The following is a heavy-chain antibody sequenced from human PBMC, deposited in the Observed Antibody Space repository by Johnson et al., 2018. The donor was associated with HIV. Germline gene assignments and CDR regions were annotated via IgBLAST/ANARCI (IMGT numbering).Heavy chain of an antibody. CDR2: INSDGRGT. CDR3: ASEGPSERAGFDI. Sequence: VQLLESGGGVVQPGRSLRLSCAASGFTFSSYGMHWVRHAPGKGLVWVSRINSDGRGTSYADSVKGRFTISRDNAKNTLDLHMNSLRAEDTAVYFCASEGPSERAGFDIWGPGTMVIVSS. CDR1: GFTFSSYG. V-gene: IGHV3-74*02. J-gene: IGHJ3*02.